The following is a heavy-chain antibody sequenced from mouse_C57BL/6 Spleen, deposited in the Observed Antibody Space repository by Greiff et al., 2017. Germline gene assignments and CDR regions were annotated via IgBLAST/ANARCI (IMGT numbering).Heavy chain of an antibody. CDR1: GYTFTDYY. CDR2: INPYNGGT. CDR3: ARKQDWDDFEV. D-gene: IGHD4-1*01. J-gene: IGHJ1*03. V-gene: IGHV1-19*01. Sequence: EVQLQQSGPVLVKPGASVKMSCKASGYTFTDYYMNWVKQSHGKSLEWIGVINPYNGGTSYNQKFKGKATLTVDKSSSTAYMELHSLTSEDSAVYYCARKQDWDDFEVWGTGTTVTVSS.